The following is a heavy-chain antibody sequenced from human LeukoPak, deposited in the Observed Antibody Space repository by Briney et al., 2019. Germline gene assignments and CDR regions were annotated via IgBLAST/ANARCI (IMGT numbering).Heavy chain of an antibody. V-gene: IGHV3-64D*06. CDR3: VIDPYYYVSSGSQGI. J-gene: IGHJ4*02. CDR2: ISDDGGGT. Sequence: GGSLRLSCSASGITFSDYAMHWVRQAPGKGLEYVSGISDDGGGTYYADSVKGRFTISRDNSKNALSLQMSSRRAEDTAVYYCVIDPYYYVSSGSQGIWGQGTLVTVSS. D-gene: IGHD3-22*01. CDR1: GITFSDYA.